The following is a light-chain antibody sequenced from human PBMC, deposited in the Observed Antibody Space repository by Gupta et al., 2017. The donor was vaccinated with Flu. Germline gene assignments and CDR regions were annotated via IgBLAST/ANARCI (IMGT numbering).Light chain of an antibody. J-gene: IGLJ2*01. CDR1: SSNIGRNT. V-gene: IGLV1-44*01. CDR2: ENN. Sequence: YVLPPPPSASGATAQRVTISCSGSSSNIGRNTGNWSQQLPGTENKRLIDENNQRPSGVMDRFSCYKAGTYASREIRGLQSEDEADDYWEEWDDRLRGLMVGGGTKVTVL. CDR3: EEWDDRLRGLM.